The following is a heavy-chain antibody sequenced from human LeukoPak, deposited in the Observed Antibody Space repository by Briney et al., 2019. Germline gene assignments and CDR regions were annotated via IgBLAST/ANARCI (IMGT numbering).Heavy chain of an antibody. CDR1: GFTFSSYA. D-gene: IGHD3-22*01. J-gene: IGHJ4*02. CDR3: AKDRYYDSSGYSSYFDY. Sequence: PGGSLRLSCAASGFTFSSYAMSWVRQAPGKGLEWVSAISGSGGSTYYADSVKGRFTISRDNSKNTLYLQMSSLRAEDTAVYYCAKDRYYDSSGYSSYFDYWGQGTLVTVSS. CDR2: ISGSGGST. V-gene: IGHV3-23*01.